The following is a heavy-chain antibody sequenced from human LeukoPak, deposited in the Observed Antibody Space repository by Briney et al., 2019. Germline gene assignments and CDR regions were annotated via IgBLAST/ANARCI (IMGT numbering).Heavy chain of an antibody. J-gene: IGHJ5*02. CDR1: GGSISSGDYY. V-gene: IGHV4-30-4*08. CDR3: ARGRDYYGSGT. CDR2: IYYSGST. Sequence: SETLSLTCTVSGGSISSGDYYWSWIRQPPGKGLEWIGYIYYSGSTYYNPSLKSRVTISVDTSKNQFSLKLSSVTAADTAVYYCARGRDYYGSGTWGQGTLVTVSS. D-gene: IGHD3-10*01.